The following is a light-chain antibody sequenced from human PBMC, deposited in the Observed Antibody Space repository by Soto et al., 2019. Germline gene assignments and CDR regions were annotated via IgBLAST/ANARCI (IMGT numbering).Light chain of an antibody. CDR2: KAP. J-gene: IGKJ4*01. Sequence: DIQMTQSPSTLSASVGDRVTITCRASQSLNSWLVWYQQKPGKVPKLLIYKAPSLQSGVPSRFSGSESGTEFTRTISSLQPDDFATYYCQQYHSYPLTFGGGTKVEIK. V-gene: IGKV1-5*03. CDR3: QQYHSYPLT. CDR1: QSLNSW.